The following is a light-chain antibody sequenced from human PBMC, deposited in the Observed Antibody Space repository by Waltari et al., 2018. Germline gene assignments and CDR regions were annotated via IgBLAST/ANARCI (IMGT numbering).Light chain of an antibody. J-gene: IGLJ3*02. CDR1: SSNIGSTY. CDR2: RNI. CDR3: ATWDDSLSAWV. V-gene: IGLV1-47*01. Sequence: QSVLTQPPSASGTPGQRVTVSCSGSSSNIGSTYVYWYQQLPGTAPRLLIYRNIQRPAGVPDRFSGSKSGTSASLAISGLRSEDEADYYCATWDDSLSAWVFGGGTKLTVL.